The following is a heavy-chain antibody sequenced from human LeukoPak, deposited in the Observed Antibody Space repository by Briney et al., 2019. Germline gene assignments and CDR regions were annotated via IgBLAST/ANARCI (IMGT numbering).Heavy chain of an antibody. CDR3: AKDRSLWLYPGDFDY. Sequence: GGSLRLSCAASDFTFSTYGMSWVRQAPGKGLEWVSSISGGGGSTYYADSVKGRFTISRDNSKNTLYLQMNSLRAEDTAVYYCAKDRSLWLYPGDFDYWGQGTLVTVSS. D-gene: IGHD3-16*01. CDR1: DFTFSTYG. CDR2: ISGGGGST. J-gene: IGHJ4*02. V-gene: IGHV3-23*01.